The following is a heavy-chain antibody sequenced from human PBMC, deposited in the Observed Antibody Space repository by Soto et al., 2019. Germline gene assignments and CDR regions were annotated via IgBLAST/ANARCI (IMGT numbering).Heavy chain of an antibody. CDR2: IIPIFGTA. V-gene: IGHV1-69*12. Sequence: QVQLVQSGAEVKKPGSSVKVSCKASGGTFSSYAISWLRQAPGQGLEWMAGIIPIFGTANYAQKFKGRVTITADESTSTAYMELSSLRSEVTAVYYCARKRIAAAGSWYFDLWGRGTLVTVS. CDR1: GGTFSSYA. CDR3: ARKRIAAAGSWYFDL. J-gene: IGHJ2*01. D-gene: IGHD6-13*01.